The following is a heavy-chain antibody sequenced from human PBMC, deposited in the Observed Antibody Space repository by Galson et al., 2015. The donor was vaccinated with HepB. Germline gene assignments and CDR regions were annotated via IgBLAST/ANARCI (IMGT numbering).Heavy chain of an antibody. CDR1: GFTFGDYA. Sequence: SLRLSCAASGFTFGDYAMSWFRQAPGKGLEWVGFIRSKAYGGTTEYAASVKGRFTISRDDSKSIAYLQMNSLKTEDTAVYYCTRDLVPLGSYDGMDLWRQATTFTVSS. D-gene: IGHD3-16*01. CDR2: IRSKAYGGTT. J-gene: IGHJ6*02. CDR3: TRDLVPLGSYDGMDL. V-gene: IGHV3-49*03.